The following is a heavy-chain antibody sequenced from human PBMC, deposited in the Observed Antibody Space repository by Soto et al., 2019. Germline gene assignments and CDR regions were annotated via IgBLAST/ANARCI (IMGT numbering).Heavy chain of an antibody. CDR2: IYYIGST. J-gene: IGHJ6*03. D-gene: IGHD6-13*01. Sequence: QLQLQESGPGLVKPAETLSVTCTVSGGPISSSNHYWGWIRQPPGKGLEWIGSIYYIGSTYYTPSVQSRVTISVDTAKNQFSLQVKSVTAADTAVYFCARLGDRVNYYYMDVWGKGTTVTVSS. CDR3: ARLGDRVNYYYMDV. V-gene: IGHV4-39*01. CDR1: GGPISSSNHY.